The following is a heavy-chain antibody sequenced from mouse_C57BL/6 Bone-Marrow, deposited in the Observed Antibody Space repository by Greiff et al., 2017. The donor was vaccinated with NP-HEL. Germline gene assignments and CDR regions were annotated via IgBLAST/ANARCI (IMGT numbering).Heavy chain of an antibody. CDR1: GYTFTSYW. CDR3: ALTGPYYFDY. Sequence: QVQLQQPGAELVKPGASVKLSCKASGYTFTSYWMHWVKQRPGQGLEWIGMIHPNSGSTNYNEKFKSKATLTVDKSSSTAYMQLCSLTSEDSAVYNCALTGPYYFDYWGQGTTLTVSS. V-gene: IGHV1-64*01. D-gene: IGHD4-1*01. J-gene: IGHJ2*01. CDR2: IHPNSGST.